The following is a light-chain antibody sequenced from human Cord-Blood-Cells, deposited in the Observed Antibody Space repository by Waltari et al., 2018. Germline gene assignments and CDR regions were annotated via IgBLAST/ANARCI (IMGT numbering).Light chain of an antibody. CDR1: NIGRKR. CDR3: QVWDSSSDHRV. V-gene: IGLV3-21*04. J-gene: IGLJ3*02. CDR2: YDS. Sequence: SYVLTQPPSVSVAPGKTARITCGGNNIGRKRVHWYQQKPGQAPVLVIYYDSDRPSGIPERFSGSNSGNTATLTISRVEAGDEADYYCQVWDSSSDHRVFGGGTKLTVL.